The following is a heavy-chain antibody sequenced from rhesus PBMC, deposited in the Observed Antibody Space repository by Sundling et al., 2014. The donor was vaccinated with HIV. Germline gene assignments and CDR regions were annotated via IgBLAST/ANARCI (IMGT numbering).Heavy chain of an antibody. CDR3: ARGRKYYSGDYFFDY. V-gene: IGHV4-76*01. CDR1: GGSIDGGYA. J-gene: IGHJ4*01. D-gene: IGHD3-28*01. Sequence: QLQESGPGLVRPSETLALTCAVSGGSIDGGYAWGWIRQAPGKGLEWIAIIYTSSGNTYYNASLKSRVTISRDTSKNQFSLNLTSVTAADTAVYYCARGRKYYSGDYFFDYWGQGVLVTVSS. CDR2: IYTSSGNT.